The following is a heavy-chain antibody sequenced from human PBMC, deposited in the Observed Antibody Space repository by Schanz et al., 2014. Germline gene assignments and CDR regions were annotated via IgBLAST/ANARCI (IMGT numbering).Heavy chain of an antibody. CDR2: ISDSGTYT. J-gene: IGHJ4*02. CDR3: ARGGPAYYFDD. V-gene: IGHV3-11*06. Sequence: VQLVESGGGLVQPGGSLRLSCAASGFVFGDYYMTWIRQAPGKGLEWLSSISDSGTYTNYADSVKGRFTISRDNTKISLYLQMNSLRAEDTAVYYCARGGPAYYFDDWGQGTLVTVSS. CDR1: GFVFGDYY.